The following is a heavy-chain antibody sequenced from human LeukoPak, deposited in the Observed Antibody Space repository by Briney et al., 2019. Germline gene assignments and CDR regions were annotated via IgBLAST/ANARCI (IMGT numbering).Heavy chain of an antibody. CDR3: AKVVAVAATLDAFDI. V-gene: IGHV3-23*01. J-gene: IGHJ3*02. CDR2: ISGSGGST. D-gene: IGHD2-15*01. Sequence: PGGSLRLSCAASGFSVNSNFMSWVRQGPGKGLEWVSAISGSGGSTYYADSVKGRFTISRDNSKNTLYLQMNSLRAEDTAVYYCAKVVAVAATLDAFDIWGQGTMVTVSS. CDR1: GFSVNSNF.